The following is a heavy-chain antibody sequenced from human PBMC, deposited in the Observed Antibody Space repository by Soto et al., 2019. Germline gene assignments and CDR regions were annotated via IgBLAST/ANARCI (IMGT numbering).Heavy chain of an antibody. V-gene: IGHV1-8*01. J-gene: IGHJ6*04. CDR3: ARGPRVRDDTIFGVVIVLDI. D-gene: IGHD3-3*01. CDR2: MNPNSGYT. Sequence: QVQLVQSGAEVKKPGASVKVSCKASGYTFNNYDIHWVRQATGQGLEWVGWMNPNSGYTEFAQMFQGRVSMTRNTSISTAYMELSRLRSEDTAMYYCARGPRVRDDTIFGVVIVLDIWGKGTTVTVSS. CDR1: GYTFNNYD.